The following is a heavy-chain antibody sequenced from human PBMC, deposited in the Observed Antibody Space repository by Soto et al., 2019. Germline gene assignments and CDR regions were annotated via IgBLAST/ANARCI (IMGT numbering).Heavy chain of an antibody. V-gene: IGHV3-53*01. D-gene: IGHD1-1*01. J-gene: IGHJ6*02. Sequence: ESGGGLIKPGGSLRLSCAVSGFIVSSNYMSWVRQAPGKGLEWVSSTYSGGFTYYADSVKGRFTISRDNSKNTLYLQMSSLRADDTAVYYCARDYNTNDYSYYGMDVWGQGTTVTVSS. CDR1: GFIVSSNY. CDR3: ARDYNTNDYSYYGMDV. CDR2: TYSGGFT.